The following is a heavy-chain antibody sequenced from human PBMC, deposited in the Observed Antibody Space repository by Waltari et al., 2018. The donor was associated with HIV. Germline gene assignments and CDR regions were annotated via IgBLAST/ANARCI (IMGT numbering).Heavy chain of an antibody. J-gene: IGHJ4*02. CDR2: IWYDGSNK. CDR3: AREDLLYCGGDCYPGDY. CDR1: GFTFSSYG. D-gene: IGHD2-21*02. Sequence: QVQLVESGGGVVQPGRSLRLSCAASGFTFSSYGMHWVRQAPGKGLDWGAVIWYDGSNKYNADPVKGRFTISIDNSKNTLYLQMNSLRAEDTAVYYCAREDLLYCGGDCYPGDYWGQGTLVTVSS. V-gene: IGHV3-33*01.